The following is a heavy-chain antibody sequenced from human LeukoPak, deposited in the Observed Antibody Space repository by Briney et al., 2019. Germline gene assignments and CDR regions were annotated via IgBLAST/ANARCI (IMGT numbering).Heavy chain of an antibody. V-gene: IGHV3-66*02. Sequence: GGSLRLSCAASGFTVSAKYMSWVRQGPGKGLDWISSIYSDGGTNYADSVKGRFTISRDNSKNTLYLQMNSLRPEDTAVYYCARASFAGSSWYSFDYWGQGTLVTVSS. CDR2: IYSDGGT. CDR3: ARASFAGSSWYSFDY. J-gene: IGHJ4*02. D-gene: IGHD6-13*01. CDR1: GFTVSAKY.